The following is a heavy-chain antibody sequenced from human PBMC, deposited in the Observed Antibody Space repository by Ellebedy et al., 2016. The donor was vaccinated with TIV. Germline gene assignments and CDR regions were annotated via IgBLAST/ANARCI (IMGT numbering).Heavy chain of an antibody. J-gene: IGHJ6*02. D-gene: IGHD2-15*01. Sequence: ASVKVSCXASGYTFTSYGISWVRQAPGQGLEWMGWISAYNGNTNYAQKLQGRVTMTTDTSTSTAYMELRSLRSDDTAVYYCARGGRYCSGASCYFDDVWGQGTTVIVSS. V-gene: IGHV1-18*01. CDR2: ISAYNGNT. CDR3: ARGGRYCSGASCYFDDV. CDR1: GYTFTSYG.